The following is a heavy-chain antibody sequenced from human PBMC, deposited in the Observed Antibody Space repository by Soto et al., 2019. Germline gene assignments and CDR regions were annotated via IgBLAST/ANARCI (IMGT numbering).Heavy chain of an antibody. CDR3: AKDWGTMIVVVIEDAFDI. V-gene: IGHV3-23*01. J-gene: IGHJ3*02. CDR1: GFTFSSYA. Sequence: GGSLRLSCAASGFTFSSYAMSWVRQAPGKGLEWVSAISGSGGSTYYADSAKGRFTISRDNSKNTLYLQMNSLRAEDTAVYYCAKDWGTMIVVVIEDAFDIWGQGTMVTVSS. D-gene: IGHD3-22*01. CDR2: ISGSGGST.